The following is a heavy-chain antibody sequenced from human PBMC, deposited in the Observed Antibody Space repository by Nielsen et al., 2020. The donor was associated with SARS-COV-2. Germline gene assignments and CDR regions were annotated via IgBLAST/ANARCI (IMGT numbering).Heavy chain of an antibody. CDR1: GFTFSSYA. CDR2: ISGSGGST. CDR3: APSMIVQGGY. Sequence: ESLKISCAASGFTFSSYAMSWVRQAPGKGLEWVSAISGSGGSTYYADSVKGRFTISRDNSKNTLYLQMNSLRAEDTAVYYCAPSMIVQGGYWGQGTLVTVSS. V-gene: IGHV3-23*01. J-gene: IGHJ4*02. D-gene: IGHD3-22*01.